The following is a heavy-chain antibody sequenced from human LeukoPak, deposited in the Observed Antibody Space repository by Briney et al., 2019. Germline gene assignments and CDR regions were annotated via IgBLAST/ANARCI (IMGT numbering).Heavy chain of an antibody. V-gene: IGHV3-30*02. J-gene: IGHJ4*02. D-gene: IGHD1-1*01. CDR3: AKGGSNNWSFDN. CDR1: GLSFSNYG. CDR2: IRYDGRNK. Sequence: GGSLRLSCAAAGLSFSNYGMHWVRQAPGKGLQWVAYIRYDGRNKYSADSVKGRFTIYRDNSKSTLYLQMNSLRPEDTAVYYCAKGGSNNWSFDNWGQGTLVTVSS.